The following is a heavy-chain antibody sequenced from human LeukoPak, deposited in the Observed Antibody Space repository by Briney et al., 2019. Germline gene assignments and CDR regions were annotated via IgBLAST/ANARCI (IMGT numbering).Heavy chain of an antibody. CDR3: ARASYGSGSYYLDY. D-gene: IGHD3-10*01. V-gene: IGHV3-53*01. CDR2: IYSGGST. Sequence: GGSLRLSCAASGFTFSSYNVNWVRQAPGKGLEWVSVIYSGGSTYYADSVKGRFTISRDNSKNTLYLQMDSLRAEDTAVYYCARASYGSGSYYLDYWGQGTLVTVSS. CDR1: GFTFSSYN. J-gene: IGHJ4*02.